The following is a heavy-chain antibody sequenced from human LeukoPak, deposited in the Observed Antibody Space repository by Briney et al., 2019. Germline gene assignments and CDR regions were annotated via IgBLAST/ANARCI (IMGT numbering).Heavy chain of an antibody. V-gene: IGHV3-11*04. D-gene: IGHD6-13*01. Sequence: PGGSLRLSCAASGFTFSDYYMSWIRQAPGKGLEWVSYISSSGSTIYYADSVKGRFTISRDDAKNSLYLQMNSLRAEDTAVYYCAKDLGSYSSSWQTDYWGQGTLVTVSS. CDR3: AKDLGSYSSSWQTDY. CDR1: GFTFSDYY. CDR2: ISSSGSTI. J-gene: IGHJ4*02.